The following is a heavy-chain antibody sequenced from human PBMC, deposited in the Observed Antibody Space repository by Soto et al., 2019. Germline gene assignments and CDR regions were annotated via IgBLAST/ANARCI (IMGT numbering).Heavy chain of an antibody. Sequence: PGESLKISCKGSGYSFTSYWISWVRQMPGKGLERMGRIDPSDSYTNYSPSFQGHVTISADKSISTAYLQWSSLKASDTAMYYCARLDCSSTSCYYYYGMDVWGQGTTVTVSS. D-gene: IGHD2-2*01. CDR3: ARLDCSSTSCYYYYGMDV. J-gene: IGHJ6*02. V-gene: IGHV5-10-1*01. CDR2: IDPSDSYT. CDR1: GYSFTSYW.